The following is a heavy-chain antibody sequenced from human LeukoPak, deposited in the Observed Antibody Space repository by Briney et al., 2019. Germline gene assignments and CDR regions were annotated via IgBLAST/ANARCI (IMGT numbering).Heavy chain of an antibody. V-gene: IGHV1-69*04. CDR2: IIPILGIA. J-gene: IGHJ4*02. CDR3: ARGCYDFWSGYYTEDGFDY. Sequence: SVKVSCKASGGTFSSYAISWVRQAPGQGLEWMGRIIPILGIANYAQKFQGRVTITADKSTSTAYMELSSLRSEDTAVYYCARGCYDFWSGYYTEDGFDYWGQGTLVTASS. D-gene: IGHD3-3*01. CDR1: GGTFSSYA.